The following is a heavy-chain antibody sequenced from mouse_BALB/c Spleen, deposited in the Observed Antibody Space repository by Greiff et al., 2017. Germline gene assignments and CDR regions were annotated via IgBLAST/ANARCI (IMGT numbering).Heavy chain of an antibody. CDR2: ISSGSSTI. D-gene: IGHD2-1*01. CDR1: GFTFSSFG. V-gene: IGHV5-17*02. J-gene: IGHJ4*01. CDR3: ARSYGNYGYYAMDY. Sequence: EVMLVESGGGLVQPGGSRKLSCAASGFTFSSFGMHWVRQAPEKGLEWVAYISSGSSTIYYADTVKGRFTISRDHPKNTLFLQVTSLRSEDTAMYYCARSYGNYGYYAMDYWGQGTSVTVSS.